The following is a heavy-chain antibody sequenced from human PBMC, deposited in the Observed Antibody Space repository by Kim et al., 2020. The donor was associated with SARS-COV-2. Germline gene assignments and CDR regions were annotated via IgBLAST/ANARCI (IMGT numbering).Heavy chain of an antibody. Sequence: ASVKVSCKASGYTFTSYYMHWVRQAPGQGLEWMGIINPSGGSTSYAQKFQGRVTMTRDTSTSTVYMELSSLRSEDTAVYYCARVANWNYEGAYYYYGMDVWGQGTTVTVSS. CDR1: GYTFTSYY. CDR3: ARVANWNYEGAYYYYGMDV. CDR2: INPSGGST. V-gene: IGHV1-46*01. J-gene: IGHJ6*02. D-gene: IGHD1-7*01.